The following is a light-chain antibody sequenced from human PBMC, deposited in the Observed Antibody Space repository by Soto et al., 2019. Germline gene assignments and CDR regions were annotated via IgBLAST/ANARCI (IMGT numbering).Light chain of an antibody. V-gene: IGKV1-5*03. J-gene: IGKJ2*01. CDR3: HQYTNYPYA. CDR1: QNIVTW. CDR2: KTS. Sequence: DIQMTQSPSTLSASVGDTVTITCRASQNIVTWLAWYQQKPGKAPKVLIYKTSNLESGVPSRFSGSGFGTQFTLTISSLQPDDFATYYCHQYTNYPYAFGQGTKLEIK.